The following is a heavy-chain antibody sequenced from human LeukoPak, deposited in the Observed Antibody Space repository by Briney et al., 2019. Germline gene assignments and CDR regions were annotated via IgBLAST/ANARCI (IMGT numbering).Heavy chain of an antibody. CDR3: IGSGGWPGY. CDR1: GFTFSSYW. D-gene: IGHD1-26*01. V-gene: IGHV3-74*01. CDR2: IASDGST. J-gene: IGHJ4*02. Sequence: GGSLRLSCAASGFTFSSYWMHWVRQAPGKGLVWVSRIASDGSTVYADSVRGRFTISRDNAKDTVYLQMNSLRVEDTAVYYCIGSGGWPGYWGQGTLVTVSS.